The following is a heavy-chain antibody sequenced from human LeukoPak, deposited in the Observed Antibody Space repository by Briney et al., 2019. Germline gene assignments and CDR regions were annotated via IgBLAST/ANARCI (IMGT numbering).Heavy chain of an antibody. Sequence: PGGSVSLSCAASGFTFNSYGMHWLRQAPGTGLARVAFIRYDGSNKYYADSVKGRFPISRDNSKNTLYLQMNSLRAEDTAVYYCAKDGDDSSGLFDYWGQGTLVTVSS. CDR1: GFTFNSYG. D-gene: IGHD3-22*01. V-gene: IGHV3-30*02. CDR2: IRYDGSNK. J-gene: IGHJ4*02. CDR3: AKDGDDSSGLFDY.